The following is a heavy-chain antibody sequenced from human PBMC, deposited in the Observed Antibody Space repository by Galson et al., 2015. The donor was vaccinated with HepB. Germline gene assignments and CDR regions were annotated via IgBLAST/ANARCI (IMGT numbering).Heavy chain of an antibody. Sequence: SLRLSCAASGFTFSSYSMNWVRQAPGKGLEWVSYTSSSSSTIYYADSVKGRFTISRDNAKNSLYLQMNSLRDEDTAVYYCARDQALWPLVYWYFDLWGRGTLVTVSS. D-gene: IGHD2-21*01. CDR2: TSSSSSTI. CDR1: GFTFSSYS. V-gene: IGHV3-48*02. J-gene: IGHJ2*01. CDR3: ARDQALWPLVYWYFDL.